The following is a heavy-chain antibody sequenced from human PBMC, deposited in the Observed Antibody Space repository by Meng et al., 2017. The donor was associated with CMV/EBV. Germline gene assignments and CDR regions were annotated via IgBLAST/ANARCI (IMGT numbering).Heavy chain of an antibody. V-gene: IGHV3-74*03. CDR3: ARGVAESLGWEMGY. CDR1: GFTLRRYW. Sequence: EGQLVESGGGVVQPGGSRRLSFAVSGFTLRRYWMHWVRQAPGKGLEWVSRIDSDGRDITYADSVRGRFTISRDDAKNTLYLQMNSLRVEDTAVYYCARGVAESLGWEMGYWGQGTLVTVSS. CDR2: IDSDGRDI. D-gene: IGHD1-26*01. J-gene: IGHJ4*02.